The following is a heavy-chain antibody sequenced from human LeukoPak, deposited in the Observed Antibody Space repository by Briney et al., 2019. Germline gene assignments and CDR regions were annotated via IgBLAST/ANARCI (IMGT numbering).Heavy chain of an antibody. CDR2: ISSSGSTI. J-gene: IGHJ4*02. CDR3: ARGGGELQCFDY. Sequence: GGSLRLSCAASGFTYSSYEMNWVRQAPGKGLEWVSYISSSGSTIYYADSVKGRFTISRDNAKNSLYLQMNSLRAEDTAVYYCARGGGELQCFDYWGQGTLVTVSS. V-gene: IGHV3-48*03. CDR1: GFTYSSYE. D-gene: IGHD1-7*01.